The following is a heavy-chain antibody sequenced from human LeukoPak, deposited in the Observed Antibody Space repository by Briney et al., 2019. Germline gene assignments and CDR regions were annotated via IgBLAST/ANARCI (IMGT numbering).Heavy chain of an antibody. V-gene: IGHV3-33*06. CDR3: AKHKENYGDSCLDDY. CDR1: GLTFRNYG. Sequence: GGSLRLSCAVSGLTFRNYGMHWVRQAPGKGLEWVAVIWYDGSEKYYVDSVKGRFTISRDNSKNTLYLQMNSLRAEDTAVYYCAKHKENYGDSCLDDYWGQGTLVTVSS. J-gene: IGHJ4*02. CDR2: IWYDGSEK. D-gene: IGHD4-17*01.